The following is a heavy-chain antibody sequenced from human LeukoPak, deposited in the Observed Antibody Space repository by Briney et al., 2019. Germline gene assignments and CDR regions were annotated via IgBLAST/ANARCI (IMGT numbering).Heavy chain of an antibody. CDR1: GFTFSSYA. CDR2: ISGSGGST. D-gene: IGHD2-15*01. CDR3: AKSLVKCSGGSCYGVFDY. J-gene: IGHJ4*02. Sequence: GGSLRLSCAASGFTFSSYAMSWVRQAPGKGLEWVSAISGSGGSTYYADSVKGRFTISRDNSKNTLYLQMNSLRAEDTAVYYCAKSLVKCSGGSCYGVFDYWGQGTLVTVSS. V-gene: IGHV3-23*01.